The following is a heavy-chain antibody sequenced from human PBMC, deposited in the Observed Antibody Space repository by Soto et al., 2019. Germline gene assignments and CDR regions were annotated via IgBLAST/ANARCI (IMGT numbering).Heavy chain of an antibody. V-gene: IGHV4-61*01. Sequence: SETLSLTCSVSGGSISSGSYYWSWIRQPPGKGLEWIGYIYYSGSTNYNPSLKSRVTISVDTSKNQISLKLSSVTAADTAVYYCATPGYSSSPFDEYFQHWGQGTLVTVSS. CDR3: ATPGYSSSPFDEYFQH. CDR2: IYYSGST. J-gene: IGHJ1*01. D-gene: IGHD6-6*01. CDR1: GGSISSGSYY.